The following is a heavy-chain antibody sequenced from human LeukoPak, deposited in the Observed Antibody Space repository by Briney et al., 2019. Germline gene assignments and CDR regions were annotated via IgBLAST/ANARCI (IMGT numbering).Heavy chain of an antibody. CDR2: INWNGGST. D-gene: IGHD3-10*01. J-gene: IGHJ4*02. Sequence: GGSLRLSCAASGFTFDDYGMSWARQAPGKGLEWISGINWNGGSTGYADSVKGRFTISRDNAKNSLYLQMNSLRAEDTALYYCARAPANYGGYYFDYWGQGTLVTVSS. V-gene: IGHV3-20*04. CDR3: ARAPANYGGYYFDY. CDR1: GFTFDDYG.